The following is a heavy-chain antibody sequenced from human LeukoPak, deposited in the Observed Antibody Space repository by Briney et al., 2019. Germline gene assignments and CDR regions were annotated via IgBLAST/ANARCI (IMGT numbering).Heavy chain of an antibody. CDR2: IYWNDNK. D-gene: IGHD6-6*01. V-gene: IGHV2-5*01. Sequence: SGPTLVKPTQALTLTCTFSGFSLSTSGVGVGWIRQPPGKALEWLALIYWNDNKRCSPSLKSRLTITKDTSKNQVVLTMTNMDPVDTATYYCAHPSPYSSSFPLDYWGQGTLVTVSS. CDR3: AHPSPYSSSFPLDY. J-gene: IGHJ4*02. CDR1: GFSLSTSGVG.